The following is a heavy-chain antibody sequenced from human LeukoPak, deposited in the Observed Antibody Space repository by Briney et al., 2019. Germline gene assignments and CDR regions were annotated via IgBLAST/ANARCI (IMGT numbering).Heavy chain of an antibody. Sequence: SVKVSCKASGGTFISYAFSWVRQAPGQGLEWMGGIIPIFGTANYAQKFQGRVTITADESTSTAYMELSSLISEDTAVYYCARAGYCGGDCYSDYWGQGTLVTVSS. V-gene: IGHV1-69*13. D-gene: IGHD2-21*01. CDR3: ARAGYCGGDCYSDY. J-gene: IGHJ4*02. CDR2: IIPIFGTA. CDR1: GGTFISYA.